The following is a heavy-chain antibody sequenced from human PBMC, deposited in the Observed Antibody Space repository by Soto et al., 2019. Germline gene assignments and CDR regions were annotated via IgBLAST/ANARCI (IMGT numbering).Heavy chain of an antibody. D-gene: IGHD1-26*01. Sequence: VGSLRLSCAASGFTFSSYGMPWVLQAPGKGLEWVALISYDGSNKYYVDSVKGRFTISRDNSKNTLFLQMNSLRAGDTAVYYCAKDRLRGGFLTTATTNGMDVWGQGTTVTVSS. CDR2: ISYDGSNK. J-gene: IGHJ6*02. V-gene: IGHV3-30*18. CDR3: AKDRLRGGFLTTATTNGMDV. CDR1: GFTFSSYG.